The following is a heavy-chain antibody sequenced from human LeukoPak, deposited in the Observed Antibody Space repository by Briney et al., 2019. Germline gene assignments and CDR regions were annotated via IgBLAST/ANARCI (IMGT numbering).Heavy chain of an antibody. D-gene: IGHD4-17*01. V-gene: IGHV3-23*01. J-gene: IGHJ5*02. Sequence: GGSLRLSCAASGFPFSSHGMSWVRQAPGKGLEWVSGIIGGGGSTYYADSVKGRFTISGDNAKNTLYLQMNSLRAEDTAVYYCARARGLGYGDDVRWFDPWGQGTLVTVSS. CDR3: ARARGLGYGDDVRWFDP. CDR1: GFPFSSHG. CDR2: IIGGGGST.